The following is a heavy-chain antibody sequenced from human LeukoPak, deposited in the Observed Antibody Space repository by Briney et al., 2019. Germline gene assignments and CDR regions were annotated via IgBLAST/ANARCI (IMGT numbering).Heavy chain of an antibody. Sequence: GSSVKVSCKASGGTFSSYTISWVRQAPGQGLKWMGIIDPSGGSTHYAHQFRGRVTMTRDTSTSTVYMKLNSLRSDDTAVYYCTRGTSDGYNGAFDIWGQGTMVTVSS. J-gene: IGHJ3*02. V-gene: IGHV1-46*03. CDR2: IDPSGGST. CDR3: TRGTSDGYNGAFDI. CDR1: GGTFSSYT. D-gene: IGHD5-24*01.